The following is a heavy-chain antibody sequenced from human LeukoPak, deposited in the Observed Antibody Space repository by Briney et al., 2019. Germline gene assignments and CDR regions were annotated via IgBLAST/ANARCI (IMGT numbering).Heavy chain of an antibody. CDR1: GFTFNSYA. V-gene: IGHV3-23*01. CDR3: AKDLGRYRNNYFDY. J-gene: IGHJ4*02. Sequence: PGGSLRLSCAASGFTFNSYAMSRVRQAPEKGLEWVATISGSGGGTYYADSVKGRFTISRDDSKNTLYLQMNSLRAEDTAVYYCAKDLGRYRNNYFDYWGQGTLVTVSS. D-gene: IGHD1-26*01. CDR2: ISGSGGGT.